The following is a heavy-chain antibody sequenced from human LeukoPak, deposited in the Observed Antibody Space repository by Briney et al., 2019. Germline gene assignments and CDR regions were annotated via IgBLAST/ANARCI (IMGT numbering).Heavy chain of an antibody. CDR3: AIRSALYYDFWSGSGEAFDI. Sequence: SQTLSLSCTVSGGSISSGDYYWSWIRQPPGKGLEWIGYIYYSGSTYYNPSLKSRVTISVDTSKNQFSLKLSSVTAADTAVYYCAIRSALYYDFWSGSGEAFDIWGQGTMVTVSS. CDR2: IYYSGST. D-gene: IGHD3-3*01. V-gene: IGHV4-30-4*08. CDR1: GGSISSGDYY. J-gene: IGHJ3*02.